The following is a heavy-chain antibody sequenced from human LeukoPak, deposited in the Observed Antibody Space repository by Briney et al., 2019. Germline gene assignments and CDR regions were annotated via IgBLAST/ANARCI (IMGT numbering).Heavy chain of an antibody. CDR2: IYTSGST. CDR1: GGSISSYY. CDR3: ASPHGGSDQLDY. V-gene: IGHV4-4*08. Sequence: SETLSLTCTVSGGSISSYYWSWIRQPPGKGLEWIGRIYTSGSTNYNPSLKSRVTISVDTSKNQFSLKLSSVTAADTAVYYCASPHGGSDQLDYWGQGTLVTVSS. D-gene: IGHD2-15*01. J-gene: IGHJ4*02.